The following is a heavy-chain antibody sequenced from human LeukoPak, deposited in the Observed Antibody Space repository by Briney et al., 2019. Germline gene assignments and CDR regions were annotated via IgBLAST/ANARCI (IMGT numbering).Heavy chain of an antibody. Sequence: GGSLRLSCAASGFTFSSYSMNWVRQAPGKGLEWVSSISSSSSYIYYADSVKGRFTISRDNAKSSLYLQMNSLRAEDTAVYYCASSRLPAAKNWFDPWGQGTLVTVSS. CDR3: ASSRLPAAKNWFDP. V-gene: IGHV3-21*01. J-gene: IGHJ5*02. CDR1: GFTFSSYS. D-gene: IGHD2-2*01. CDR2: ISSSSSYI.